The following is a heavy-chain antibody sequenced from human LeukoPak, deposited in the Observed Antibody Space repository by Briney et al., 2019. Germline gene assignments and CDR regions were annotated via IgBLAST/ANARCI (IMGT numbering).Heavy chain of an antibody. CDR3: ARVFITPILLVRNYYMDV. CDR2: MNPNSGNT. CDR1: GGTFSSYA. V-gene: IGHV1-8*02. Sequence: ASVKVSCKASGGTFSSYAINWVRQATGQGLEWMGWMNPNSGNTGYAQKFQGRVTMTRNTSISTAYMELSSLRSEDTAVYYCARVFITPILLVRNYYMDVWGKGTTVTVSS. J-gene: IGHJ6*03. D-gene: IGHD3-10*01.